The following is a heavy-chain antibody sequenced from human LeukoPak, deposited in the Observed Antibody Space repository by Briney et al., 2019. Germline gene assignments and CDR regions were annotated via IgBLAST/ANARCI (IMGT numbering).Heavy chain of an antibody. CDR2: IYYSGST. D-gene: IGHD1-1*01. CDR1: GGSISSTFHY. J-gene: IGHJ5*02. V-gene: IGHV4-39*07. Sequence: SETLSLTCTVSGGSISSTFHYWGWIRQPPGKGLEWIGSIYYSGSTNYNPSLKSRVTISVDTSKNQFSLKLSSVTAADTAVYYCARLDVGSWFDPWGQGTLVTVSS. CDR3: ARLDVGSWFDP.